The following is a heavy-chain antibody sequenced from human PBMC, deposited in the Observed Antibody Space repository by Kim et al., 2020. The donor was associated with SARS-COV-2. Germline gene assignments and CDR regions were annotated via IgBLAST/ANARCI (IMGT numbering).Heavy chain of an antibody. CDR1: GFTFSSYA. Sequence: GGSLRLSCAASGFTFSSYAMSWVRQAPGKGLEWVSAISGSGGSTYYADSVKGRFTISRDNSKNTLYLQMNSLRAEDTAVYYCAKDPDLYGGRKPRTVRAFDYWGQGTLVTVSS. J-gene: IGHJ4*02. V-gene: IGHV3-23*01. CDR2: ISGSGGST. D-gene: IGHD4-17*01. CDR3: AKDPDLYGGRKPRTVRAFDY.